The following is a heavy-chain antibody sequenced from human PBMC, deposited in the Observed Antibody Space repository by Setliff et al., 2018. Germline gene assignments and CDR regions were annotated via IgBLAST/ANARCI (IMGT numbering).Heavy chain of an antibody. D-gene: IGHD6-19*01. CDR3: ARVYLAGSGWDKANALDI. V-gene: IGHV1-46*03. CDR2: INPSGGGT. CDR1: GYTFIYYY. Sequence: ASVKVSCKASGYTFIYYYIHWVRQAPGQGLEWMGLINPSGGGTIYARRFQGRVTMARETPTSTVYMELSGLRSEDTAVYYCARVYLAGSGWDKANALDIWGQGTMVTVSS. J-gene: IGHJ3*02.